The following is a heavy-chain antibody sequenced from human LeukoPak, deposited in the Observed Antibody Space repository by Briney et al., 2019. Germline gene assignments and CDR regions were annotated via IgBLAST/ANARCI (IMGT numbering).Heavy chain of an antibody. CDR2: FDPEDGET. D-gene: IGHD3-22*01. CDR3: ARGTPTYYYDSSGYPPPLGAFDI. CDR1: GYTPTELS. J-gene: IGHJ3*02. V-gene: IGHV1-24*01. Sequence: VASVKVSCKVSGYTPTELSMHWVRQAPGKGLEWMGGFDPEDGETIYAQKFQGRVTMTEDTSTDTAYMELSSLRAEDTAVYYCARGTPTYYYDSSGYPPPLGAFDIWGQGTMITVSS.